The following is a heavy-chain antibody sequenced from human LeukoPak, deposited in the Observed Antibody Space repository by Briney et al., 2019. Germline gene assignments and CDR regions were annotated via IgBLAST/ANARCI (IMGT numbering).Heavy chain of an antibody. CDR1: GYTFTGYY. D-gene: IGHD3-9*01. CDR2: INPNSGGT. CDR3: ARGGDILTGYRMPSYYYYYYGMDV. V-gene: IGHV1-2*04. J-gene: IGHJ6*02. Sequence: ASVKVSCKASGYTFTGYYMHWVRLAPGQGLEWMGWINPNSGGTNYAQKFQGWVTMTRDTSISTAYMELSRLRSDDTAVYYCARGGDILTGYRMPSYYYYYYGMDVWGQGTTVTVSS.